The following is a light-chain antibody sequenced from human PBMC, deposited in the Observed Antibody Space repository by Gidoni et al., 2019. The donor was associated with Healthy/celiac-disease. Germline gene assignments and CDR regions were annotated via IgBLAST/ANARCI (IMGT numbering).Light chain of an antibody. CDR2: TAS. Sequence: DIQMTQSPSSLSASVGDRVTITCRASQTISSDLNWYQQKPGKAPKLLIYTASRLQSGVPSRFSGSGSGTDFTLIISSLHPEDFATYYCQQSYTTPGTFXGXTKVXIK. CDR1: QTISSD. J-gene: IGKJ4*01. CDR3: QQSYTTPGT. V-gene: IGKV1-39*01.